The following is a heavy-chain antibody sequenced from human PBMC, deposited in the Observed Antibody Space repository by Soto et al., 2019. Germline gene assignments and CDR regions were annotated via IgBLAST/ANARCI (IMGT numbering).Heavy chain of an antibody. J-gene: IGHJ3*01. Sequence: EAQLLESGGGLVQPGGSLRLSCAASGFTFSTYAMSWVRQAPGKGLEWVSALSAGGDTTYYADSVKGRFIISRDNSIDTLYLQMNSLTTEDTAIYYCARDYVDYSGNRAAFDVWGQGTMVTVSS. CDR1: GFTFSTYA. D-gene: IGHD4-4*01. V-gene: IGHV3-23*01. CDR2: LSAGGDTT. CDR3: ARDYVDYSGNRAAFDV.